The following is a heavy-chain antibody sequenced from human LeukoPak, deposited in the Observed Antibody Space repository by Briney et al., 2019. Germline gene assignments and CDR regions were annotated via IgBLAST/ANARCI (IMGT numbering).Heavy chain of an antibody. Sequence: GGSLRLSCAASGFTFSHYAIHWVRQAPGKGLEWVAVISYDGSNKLYADSVKGRFTLSRDNSKNTLSLQMNSLRAEDTAVYYCAKLWDLLYPPDYWGQGTLVTVSS. J-gene: IGHJ4*02. CDR1: GFTFSHYA. CDR3: AKLWDLLYPPDY. V-gene: IGHV3-30-3*02. CDR2: ISYDGSNK. D-gene: IGHD3-16*01.